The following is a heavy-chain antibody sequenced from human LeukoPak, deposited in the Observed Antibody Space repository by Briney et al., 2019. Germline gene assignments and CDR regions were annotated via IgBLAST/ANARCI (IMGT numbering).Heavy chain of an antibody. CDR1: GGSFSGYY. CDR3: ARGRRSDLVAKAPTTVTTFDY. D-gene: IGHD4-17*01. V-gene: IGHV4-34*01. Sequence: PSETLSLTCAAYGGSFSGYYWSWIRQPPGKGLEWIGEINHSGSTNYNPSLKSRVTISVDTSKNQFSLKLSSVTAADTAVYYCARGRRSDLVAKAPTTVTTFDYWGQGTLVTVSS. J-gene: IGHJ4*02. CDR2: INHSGST.